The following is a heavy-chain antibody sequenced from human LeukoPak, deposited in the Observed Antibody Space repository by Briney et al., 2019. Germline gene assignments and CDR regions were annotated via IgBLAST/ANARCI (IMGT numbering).Heavy chain of an antibody. CDR2: IIPILGIA. CDR1: GGTFSSYA. D-gene: IGHD2-15*01. V-gene: IGHV1-69*04. Sequence: ASVKVSCKASGGTFSSYAISWVRQAPGQGLEWMGRIIPILGIANYAQKFQGRVTITADKSTSTAYMELSSLRSEDTAVYYCTRRDGGYCSGGSCYGITRYYYYGMDVWGQGTTVTVSS. J-gene: IGHJ6*02. CDR3: TRRDGGYCSGGSCYGITRYYYYGMDV.